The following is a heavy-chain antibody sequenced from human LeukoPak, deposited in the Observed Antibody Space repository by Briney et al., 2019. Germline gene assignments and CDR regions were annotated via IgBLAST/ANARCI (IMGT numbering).Heavy chain of an antibody. J-gene: IGHJ4*02. CDR1: GGSIRSYY. Sequence: PSETLSLTCTVSGGSIRSYYWSWIRQPPGKGLEWIAYIYYSGSTNYNPSLKSRVTISVDTSKNQFSLKLSSVTAADTAVYYCATGWKLDYWGQGTLVTVSS. CDR3: ATGWKLDY. V-gene: IGHV4-59*12. CDR2: IYYSGST. D-gene: IGHD2-15*01.